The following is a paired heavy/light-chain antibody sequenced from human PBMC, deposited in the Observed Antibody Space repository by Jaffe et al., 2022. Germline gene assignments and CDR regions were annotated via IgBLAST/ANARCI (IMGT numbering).Heavy chain of an antibody. V-gene: IGHV3-23*01. J-gene: IGHJ4*02. D-gene: IGHD4-17*01. Sequence: EVQLLESGGDLVQPGGSLRLSCTVSGFSFSTYAMTWVRQAPGKGPEWVSSISRSSDNMYYADSVKGRFTISRDNSKSTLYLHMSNLRAEDTAMYYCAKDRGDSNFWGQGTLVTVSS. CDR2: ISRSSDNM. CDR3: AKDRGDSNF. CDR1: GFSFSTYA.
Light chain of an antibody. Sequence: DVVMTQSPLSLPVTLGQPASISCRSSQSLVHSDGNTYMSWFQQRPGQSPRRLIYKVSNRDSGVPDRFSGSGSGTDFTLKISRVEAEDVGVYYCMQGSHWPTTFGPGTKVDIK. CDR3: MQGSHWPTT. CDR1: QSLVHSDGNTY. J-gene: IGKJ3*01. CDR2: KVS. V-gene: IGKV2-30*02.